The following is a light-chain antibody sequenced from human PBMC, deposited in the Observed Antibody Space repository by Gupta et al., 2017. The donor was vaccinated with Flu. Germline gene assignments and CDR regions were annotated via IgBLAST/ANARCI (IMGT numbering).Light chain of an antibody. J-gene: IGLJ2*01. Sequence: QSVLTQPTSVSAAPGQWVTISCSGSASNIGLNYVSWYQHLPGTAPKLLIYDSHKRPSGIPDRFSGSKSGTSATLGIAGLQTGDEADYYCGTWDNSLSEMVFGGGTKVTVL. V-gene: IGLV1-51*01. CDR1: ASNIGLNY. CDR3: GTWDNSLSEMV. CDR2: DSH.